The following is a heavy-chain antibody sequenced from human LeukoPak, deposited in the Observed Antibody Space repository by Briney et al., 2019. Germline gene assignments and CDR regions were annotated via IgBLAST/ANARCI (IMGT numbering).Heavy chain of an antibody. V-gene: IGHV1-18*01. D-gene: IGHD6-13*01. J-gene: IGHJ5*02. CDR3: AKDPPPYSSSLDRGWVGP. CDR2: ISAYNGNT. Sequence: ASVKVSCKASGYTFTSYGISWVRQAPGQGLEWMGWISAYNGNTNYAQKLQGRVTMTTDTSTSTAYMELRSLRSDDTAVYYCAKDPPPYSSSLDRGWVGPWGQGTLVTVSS. CDR1: GYTFTSYG.